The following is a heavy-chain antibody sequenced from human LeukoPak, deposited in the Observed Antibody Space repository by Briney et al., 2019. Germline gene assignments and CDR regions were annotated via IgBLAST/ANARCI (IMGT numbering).Heavy chain of an antibody. V-gene: IGHV3-23*01. CDR3: AKWLKNYGSLDY. Sequence: GGSLGFSCEASEFTFSSYALSGVRRAPGTGLSWVSAISGSGGSTYYADSVKGRFTIPRDNSKNTLYLQMNSLRAEDTAVYYCAKWLKNYGSLDYWGQGTLVTVSS. CDR1: EFTFSSYA. CDR2: ISGSGGST. J-gene: IGHJ4*02. D-gene: IGHD3-10*01.